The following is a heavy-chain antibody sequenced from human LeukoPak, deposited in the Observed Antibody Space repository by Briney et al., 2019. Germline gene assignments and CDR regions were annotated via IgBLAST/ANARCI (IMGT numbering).Heavy chain of an antibody. V-gene: IGHV4-31*03. CDR3: ARGGNLVYWFDP. CDR2: IYYSGST. Sequence: RSETLSLTCTLSAGSTTSGGYYWSWIRQHPGKGLEWTGYIYYSGSTYYNPSLKSRVTISVDTSKNQFSLKLSSVTAADAAVYYCARGGNLVYWFDPWGQGTLVTVSS. D-gene: IGHD3-16*01. CDR1: AGSTTSGGYY. J-gene: IGHJ5*02.